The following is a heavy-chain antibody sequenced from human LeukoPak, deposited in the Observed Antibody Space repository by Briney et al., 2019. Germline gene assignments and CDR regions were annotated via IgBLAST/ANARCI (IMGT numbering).Heavy chain of an antibody. J-gene: IGHJ4*02. V-gene: IGHV4-39*01. CDR2: IYYGRTT. CDR1: GFTFSSYA. CDR3: VRHDGRGGATMGALDS. D-gene: IGHD5-12*01. Sequence: KAGGSLRLSCAASGFTFSSYAMSWVRQSPGKGLEWIGSIYYGRTTYYNPSLNSRVAISVVTSKNQFSLQLNSVTAADTAVYYCVRHDGRGGATMGALDSWGQGSLVTVSS.